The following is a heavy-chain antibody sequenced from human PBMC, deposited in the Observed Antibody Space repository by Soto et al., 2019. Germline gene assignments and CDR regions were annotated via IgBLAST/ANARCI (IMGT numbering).Heavy chain of an antibody. CDR1: GGTFSSYA. J-gene: IGHJ6*02. Sequence: ASVKVSCKASGGTFSSYAISWVRQAPGQGLEWMGGIIPIFGTANYAQKFQGRVTITADESTSTAYMELSSLRSEDTAVYYCAITVVPAAAHYYGMDVWGQGTTVTVSS. V-gene: IGHV1-69*13. CDR2: IIPIFGTA. D-gene: IGHD2-2*01. CDR3: AITVVPAAAHYYGMDV.